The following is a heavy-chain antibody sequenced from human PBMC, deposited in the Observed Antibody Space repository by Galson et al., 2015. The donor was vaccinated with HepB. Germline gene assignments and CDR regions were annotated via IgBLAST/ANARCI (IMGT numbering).Heavy chain of an antibody. CDR3: ARTQSSSWYQGDY. CDR2: IDWDDDT. CDR1: GFSLTSKGMC. V-gene: IGHV2-70*17. D-gene: IGHD6-13*01. J-gene: IGHJ4*02. Sequence: ALVKPTQTLTLTCTFSGFSLTSKGMCVNWIRQPPGKALEWLARIDWDDDTFFKASLKARLSISKDISKNQVVLTMTNMDPVDTATYYCARTQSSSWYQGDYWGQGILVTVSS.